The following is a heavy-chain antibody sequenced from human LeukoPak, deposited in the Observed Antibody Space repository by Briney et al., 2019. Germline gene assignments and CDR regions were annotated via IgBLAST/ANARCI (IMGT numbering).Heavy chain of an antibody. CDR3: ARSAGHCSNGIRFTDYYMDV. J-gene: IGHJ6*03. CDR2: INCNSGDA. D-gene: IGHD2-8*01. CDR1: GYSFTEHY. Sequence: GASVKVSCKASGYSFTEHYIYWVRQAPGQGLEWVGRINCNSGDANSARKFQGRVTMTRDTSVSTAYMDLSSVTSDDSAVYFCARSAGHCSNGIRFTDYYMDVWGRGTTVTVSS. V-gene: IGHV1-2*02.